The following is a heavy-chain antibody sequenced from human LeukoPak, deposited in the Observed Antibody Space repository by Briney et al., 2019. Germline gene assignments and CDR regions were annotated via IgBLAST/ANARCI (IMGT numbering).Heavy chain of an antibody. CDR3: ARDSDTAMVLYYFDY. J-gene: IGHJ4*02. CDR1: GGTFSSYA. D-gene: IGHD5-18*01. Sequence: GASVKVSCKASGGTFSSYALSWVRQAPGKGLEWMGRIIPIFGTANYAQKFQGRVTITTDESTSTAYMELSSLRSEDTAVYYCARDSDTAMVLYYFDYWGQGTLVTVSS. V-gene: IGHV1-69*05. CDR2: IIPIFGTA.